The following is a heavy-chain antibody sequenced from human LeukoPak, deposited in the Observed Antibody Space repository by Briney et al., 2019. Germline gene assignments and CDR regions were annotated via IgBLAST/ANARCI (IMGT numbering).Heavy chain of an antibody. V-gene: IGHV3-74*01. CDR1: GFTFDDYA. CDR2: INSDGINT. Sequence: GGSLRLSCAASGFTFDDYAMHWVRQAPGKGLVWVSRINSDGINTSYADSVKGRFTISRDNAKNTLNLQMNSLRAGDTAVYYCARDLGQYYDTSDNWFDPWRQGTLVTVPS. CDR3: ARDLGQYYDTSDNWFDP. J-gene: IGHJ5*02. D-gene: IGHD3-22*01.